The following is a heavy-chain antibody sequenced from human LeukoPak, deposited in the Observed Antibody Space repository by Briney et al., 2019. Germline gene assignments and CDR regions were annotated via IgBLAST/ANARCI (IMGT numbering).Heavy chain of an antibody. CDR3: ARGVTAPAAEIDY. V-gene: IGHV3-48*02. J-gene: IGHJ4*02. CDR2: ISGDARII. D-gene: IGHD6-13*01. Sequence: GGSLRLSCVASGFIFSSYGMNWVRQAPGKGLEWLSFISGDARIIFYADSVKGRFTISRDNAKNSLYLQVNSLRDEDTAVYHCARGVTAPAAEIDYWGQGTLVTVSS. CDR1: GFIFSSYG.